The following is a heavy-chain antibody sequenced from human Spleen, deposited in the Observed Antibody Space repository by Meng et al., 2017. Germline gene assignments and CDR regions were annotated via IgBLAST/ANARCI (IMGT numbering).Heavy chain of an antibody. V-gene: IGHV4-34*01. CDR3: ARGPTTMAHDFDY. D-gene: IGHD4-11*01. Sequence: GQLTQWGAGLLNALEALYLPRVVFGGFFSYYYWGWIRQPPGKGLEWIGEINHSGSTNYNPSLESRATISVDTSQNYLSLKLSSVTAADSAVYYCARGPTTMAHDFDYWGQGTLVTAS. J-gene: IGHJ4*02. CDR2: INHSGST. CDR1: GGFFSYYY.